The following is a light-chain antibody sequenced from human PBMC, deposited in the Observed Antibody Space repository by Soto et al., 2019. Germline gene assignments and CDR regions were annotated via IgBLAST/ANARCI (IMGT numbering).Light chain of an antibody. CDR3: TSYTSTNTLV. CDR2: EVS. V-gene: IGLV2-14*01. J-gene: IGLJ2*01. CDR1: TSDVGGYNY. Sequence: QSALTQPASESGSPGQSITISCTGTTSDVGGYNYVSWYQQHPGKAPKLMIYEVSNRPSGVSNRLSGSKSGNTASLTISGLQAEDEADYYCTSYTSTNTLVFGGGTKVTVL.